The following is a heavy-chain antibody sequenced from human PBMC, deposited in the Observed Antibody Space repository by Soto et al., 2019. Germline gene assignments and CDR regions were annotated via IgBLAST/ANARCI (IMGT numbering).Heavy chain of an antibody. CDR2: ISAYNGNT. J-gene: IGHJ6*02. D-gene: IGHD1-20*01. CDR1: GYTFTSYG. V-gene: IGHV1-18*01. CDR3: ERVTGQAQGNGYYYYYGMDV. Sequence: QVQLVQSGAEVKKPGASVKVSCKASGYTFTSYGISWVRQAPGQGLEWMGWISAYNGNTNYAQKLQGRVTMTTDTSTNTAYMELRSLRSEDTAVYYCERVTGQAQGNGYYYYYGMDVWGQGTTVTVSS.